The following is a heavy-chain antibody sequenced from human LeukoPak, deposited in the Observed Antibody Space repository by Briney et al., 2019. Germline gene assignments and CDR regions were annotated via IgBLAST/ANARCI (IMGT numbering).Heavy chain of an antibody. Sequence: SSETLSLTCTVSGGSISSGGYYWSWIRQHPGKGLEWIGYIYYSGSTYYNPSLKSRVTISVDTSKNQFSLRLSSVTAADTAVYYCARVRGYCSSTTCYYGYWGQGTLVTVSS. CDR2: IYYSGST. CDR3: ARVRGYCSSTTCYYGY. J-gene: IGHJ4*02. CDR1: GGSISSGGYY. D-gene: IGHD2-2*01. V-gene: IGHV4-31*03.